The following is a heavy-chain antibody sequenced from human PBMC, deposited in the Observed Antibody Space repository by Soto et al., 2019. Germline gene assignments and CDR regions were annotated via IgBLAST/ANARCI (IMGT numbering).Heavy chain of an antibody. CDR1: GGTFSSYA. CDR2: IIPMFGTA. J-gene: IGHJ3*02. V-gene: IGHV1-69*12. Sequence: QVQLVQSGAEVKKPGSSVKVSCKASGGTFSSYAISWVRQAPGQGLEWMGGIIPMFGTANYAQKFQGRVTXTAEESTNTAYMDLSSLRSQDTAVYYCARWGELRAGGAFDIWGQGTMVSVSS. D-gene: IGHD1-26*01. CDR3: ARWGELRAGGAFDI.